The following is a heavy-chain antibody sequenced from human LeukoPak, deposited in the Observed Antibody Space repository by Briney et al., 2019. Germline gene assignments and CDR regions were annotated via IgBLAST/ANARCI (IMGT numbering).Heavy chain of an antibody. D-gene: IGHD3-10*01. Sequence: GASVKVSCKASGYTFTSYYMHWVRQAPGQGLEWMGWINPNSGGTNYAQKFQGRVTMTRDTSISTAYMELSRLRSDDTAVYYCARDLHRYYYGSGPTFQHWGQGTLVTVSS. J-gene: IGHJ1*01. CDR2: INPNSGGT. CDR1: GYTFTSYY. CDR3: ARDLHRYYYGSGPTFQH. V-gene: IGHV1-2*02.